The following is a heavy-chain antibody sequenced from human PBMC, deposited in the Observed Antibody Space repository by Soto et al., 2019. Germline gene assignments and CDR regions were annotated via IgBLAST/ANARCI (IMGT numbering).Heavy chain of an antibody. CDR2: ISSGSTYM. D-gene: IGHD3-3*02. Sequence: EVQLVESGGGLVQPGGSLRLSCAASGFTFSSYSMHWVRQAPGKGLEWVSSISSGSTYMYYADSVKGRFTISRDNAKNSLYLQMNSLRAEDTAVYYCARGPRHIFGLIIYFDYWGQGTLVTVSS. CDR1: GFTFSSYS. V-gene: IGHV3-21*01. CDR3: ARGPRHIFGLIIYFDY. J-gene: IGHJ4*02.